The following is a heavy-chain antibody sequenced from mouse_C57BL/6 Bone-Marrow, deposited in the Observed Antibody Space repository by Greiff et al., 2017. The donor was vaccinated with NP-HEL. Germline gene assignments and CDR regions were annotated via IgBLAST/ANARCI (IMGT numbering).Heavy chain of an antibody. J-gene: IGHJ2*01. D-gene: IGHD1-1*01. V-gene: IGHV5-16*01. CDR1: GFTFSDYY. Sequence: EVQRVESEGGLVQPGSSMKLSCTASGFTFSDYYMAWVRQVPEKGLEWVANINYDGSSTYYLDSLKSRFIISRDNAKNILYLQMSSLKSEDTATYYCARVSLYGSSYNFDYWGQGTTLTVSS. CDR2: INYDGSST. CDR3: ARVSLYGSSYNFDY.